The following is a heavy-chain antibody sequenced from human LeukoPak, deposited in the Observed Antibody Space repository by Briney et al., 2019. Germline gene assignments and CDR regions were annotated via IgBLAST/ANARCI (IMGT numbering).Heavy chain of an antibody. CDR3: ARGDSLIVDSRAYFRDALDL. V-gene: IGHV3-74*01. CDR1: GFPFSSYW. D-gene: IGHD3-22*01. CDR2: INTDGSTTDNT. J-gene: IGHJ3*01. Sequence: GGSLRLSCAASGFPFSSYWMHWVRQAPGKGLEWVSRINTDGSTTDNTNYAGSVKGRFTISRDNAKNTLYLQMNSLRAEDTAVYSCARGDSLIVDSRAYFRDALDLWGQGTMVTVSS.